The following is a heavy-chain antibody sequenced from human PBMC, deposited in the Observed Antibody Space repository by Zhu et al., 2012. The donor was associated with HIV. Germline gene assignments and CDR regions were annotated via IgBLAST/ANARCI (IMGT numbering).Heavy chain of an antibody. CDR2: VYYSGDT. Sequence: QVQLQGSGPRLLKPSETLSLTCTVSGGSITDPGYFWAWIRQPPGKGLEWIGSVYYSGDTYDSPSLKSRLTISVDTSKNQFSLQLRSLTAADTAVYYCAKSRTSGWYSYAFDVWGQGRVVQRLF. CDR3: AKSRTSGWYSYAFDV. CDR1: GGSITDPGYF. V-gene: IGHV4-39*01. D-gene: IGHD2-2*01. J-gene: IGHJ3*01.